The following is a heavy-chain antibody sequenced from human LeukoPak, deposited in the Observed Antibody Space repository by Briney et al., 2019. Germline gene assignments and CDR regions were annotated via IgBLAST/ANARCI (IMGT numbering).Heavy chain of an antibody. CDR1: GFTFSSYS. V-gene: IGHV3-21*01. Sequence: GGSLRLSCAASGFTFSSYSMNWVRLAPGKGLEWVSSISSSSSYVYYADSVKGRFTISRDNAKNSLYLQMNSLRAEDTAVYYCARDLRLDERITIFGVVIDDYWGQGTLVTVSS. J-gene: IGHJ4*02. CDR3: ARDLRLDERITIFGVVIDDY. D-gene: IGHD3-3*01. CDR2: ISSSSSYV.